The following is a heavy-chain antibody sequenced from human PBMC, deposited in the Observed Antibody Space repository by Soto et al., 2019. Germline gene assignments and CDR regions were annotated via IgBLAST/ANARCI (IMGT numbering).Heavy chain of an antibody. V-gene: IGHV4-34*01. CDR2: INHSGST. CDR1: GGSFSGYY. Sequence: SSETLSLTCAVYGGSFSGYYWSWIRQPPGKGLEWIGEINHSGSTNYNPSLKSRVTISVDTSKNQFSLKLSSVTAADTAVYYCARGSSTPAAPGDYYYGMDVWGQGTTVTVSS. J-gene: IGHJ6*02. D-gene: IGHD2-2*01. CDR3: ARGSSTPAAPGDYYYGMDV.